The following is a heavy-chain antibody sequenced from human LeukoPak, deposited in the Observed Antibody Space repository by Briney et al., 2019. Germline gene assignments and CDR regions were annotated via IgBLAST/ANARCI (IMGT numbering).Heavy chain of an antibody. CDR1: GFTVITND. V-gene: IGHV3-53*01. J-gene: IGHJ4*02. Sequence: GGSLRLSCAASGFTVITNDMTWVRQAPGKGLEWVSVLYSDGNTKYADPVQCRFTISRDNSKNTLYLEMNSLSPDETAVYYCARGVEPVGANILSYWGKGTLVTVS. D-gene: IGHD1-26*01. CDR2: LYSDGNT. CDR3: ARGVEPVGANILSY.